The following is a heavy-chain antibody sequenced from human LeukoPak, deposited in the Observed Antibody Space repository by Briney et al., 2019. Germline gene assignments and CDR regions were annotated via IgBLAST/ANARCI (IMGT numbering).Heavy chain of an antibody. CDR1: GFTFSNYW. D-gene: IGHD2-21*02. V-gene: IGHV3-7*01. CDR2: IKPDGSKK. CDR3: ARDLDTYVVLTAYDTFDI. J-gene: IGHJ3*02. Sequence: PGGSLRLSSEGSGFTFSNYWMTWVRLAPEKGLEWVANIKPDGSKKHYADSVEGRFTISRDNAKNSLYLQMNSLRVEDTAVYYCARDLDTYVVLTAYDTFDIWGQGTMVTVSS.